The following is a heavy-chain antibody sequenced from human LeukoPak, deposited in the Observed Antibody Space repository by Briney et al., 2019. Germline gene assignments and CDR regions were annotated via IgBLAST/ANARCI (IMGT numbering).Heavy chain of an antibody. Sequence: GGSLRLSCAASGFTFSSYGMSWVRQAPGKGLEWVSAISGSGGSTYYADSVKGRFTISRDNSKNTLYLQMNSLRAEDTAVYYCANYGSGSYIYYFDYWGQGTLVTVSS. CDR3: ANYGSGSYIYYFDY. CDR1: GFTFSSYG. CDR2: ISGSGGST. J-gene: IGHJ4*02. D-gene: IGHD3-10*01. V-gene: IGHV3-23*01.